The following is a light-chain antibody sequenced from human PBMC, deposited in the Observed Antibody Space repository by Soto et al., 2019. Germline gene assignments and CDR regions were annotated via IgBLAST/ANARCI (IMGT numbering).Light chain of an antibody. Sequence: EIVLTQSPATLSLSPGNRATLSCRASQSVSGYLAWYQQKPGQAPRLLIYDASNRDTGIPARFSGSGSGTDFTLTITSLEPEDCAVSYCQPRSNWPSTFGGGTKVEI. CDR3: QPRSNWPST. CDR2: DAS. J-gene: IGKJ4*01. V-gene: IGKV3-11*01. CDR1: QSVSGY.